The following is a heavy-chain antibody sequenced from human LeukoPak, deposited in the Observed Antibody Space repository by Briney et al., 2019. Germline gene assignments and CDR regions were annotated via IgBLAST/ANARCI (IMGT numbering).Heavy chain of an antibody. CDR1: GGTFSSYA. D-gene: IGHD3-3*01. J-gene: IGHJ6*03. CDR2: IIPIFGTA. Sequence: GASVKVSCKASGGTFSSYAISWVRQAPGQGLEWMGGIIPIFGTANYAQKFQGRVTITTDESTCTAYMELSSLRSEDTAVYYCARARITILDGYYYYYMDVWGKGTTVTVSS. V-gene: IGHV1-69*05. CDR3: ARARITILDGYYYYYMDV.